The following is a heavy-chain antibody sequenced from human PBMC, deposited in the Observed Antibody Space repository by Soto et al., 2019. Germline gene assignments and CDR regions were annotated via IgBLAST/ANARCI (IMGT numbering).Heavy chain of an antibody. CDR2: INHSGST. CDR3: ARGSTIFGVVRRIGMDV. Sequence: SETLSLTCAVYGGSFSGYYWSWIRQPPGKGLEWIGEINHSGSTNYNPSLKSRVTISVDTSKNQFSLKLSSVTAADTAVYYCARGSTIFGVVRRIGMDVWGQGTTVTVSS. CDR1: GGSFSGYY. J-gene: IGHJ6*02. D-gene: IGHD3-3*01. V-gene: IGHV4-34*01.